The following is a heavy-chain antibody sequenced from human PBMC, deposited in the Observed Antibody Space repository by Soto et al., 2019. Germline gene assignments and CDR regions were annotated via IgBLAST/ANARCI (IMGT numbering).Heavy chain of an antibody. Sequence: QVQLVQSGAEVKKPGASVKVSCRASGYTFTSYDINWVRQATGQGLEWMGWMNTNSGNTGYAQKFQGRVTMTRNTSISTAYMELSSLTSDDTAVYYCARSTNDYGDRQWGQGPLVTVSS. J-gene: IGHJ4*02. CDR2: MNTNSGNT. D-gene: IGHD4-17*01. CDR1: GYTFTSYD. CDR3: ARSTNDYGDRQ. V-gene: IGHV1-8*01.